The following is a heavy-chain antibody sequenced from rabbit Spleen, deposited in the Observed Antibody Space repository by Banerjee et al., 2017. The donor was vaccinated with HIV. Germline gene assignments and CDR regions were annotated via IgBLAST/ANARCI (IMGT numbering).Heavy chain of an antibody. CDR3: ARDTGSSFSSYGMDL. J-gene: IGHJ6*01. CDR1: GFSFSRSDY. Sequence: QSLEESGGDLVKPGGTLTLTCTASGFSFSRSDYMCWVRQAPGKGLEWISCIAGGSSGFTYSATWAKGRFTISKTSSTTVTLQMTSLTVADTATYFCARDTGSSFSSYGMDLWGPGTLVTVS. CDR2: IAGGSSGFT. D-gene: IGHD8-1*01. V-gene: IGHV1S40*01.